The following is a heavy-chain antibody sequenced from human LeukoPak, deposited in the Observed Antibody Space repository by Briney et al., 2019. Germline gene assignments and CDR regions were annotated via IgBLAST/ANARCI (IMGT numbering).Heavy chain of an antibody. CDR2: IYYSGST. CDR3: ASHRAMVRGDFDY. D-gene: IGHD3-10*01. V-gene: IGHV4-59*08. J-gene: IGHJ4*02. Sequence: SQTLSLTCTVAGGSISSYYWSWIRQPPGKVLGWIGYIYYSGSTNYNPSLKSRVTISVDTSKNQFSLKLSSVTAADTAVYYCASHRAMVRGDFDYWGQGTLVTVSS. CDR1: GGSISSYY.